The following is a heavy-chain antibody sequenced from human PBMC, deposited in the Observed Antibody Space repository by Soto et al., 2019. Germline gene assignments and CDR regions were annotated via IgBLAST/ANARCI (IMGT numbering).Heavy chain of an antibody. CDR2: IIPIFGTA. D-gene: IGHD4-17*01. CDR3: ATYGGNSGYFDY. CDR1: GGTFSSYA. Sequence: ASVKVSCKASGGTFSSYAISWVRQAPGQGLEWMGGIIPIFGTANYAQKFQGRVTITADESTSTAYMELSSLRSEDTAVYYCATYGGNSGYFDYWGQGTLVTVSS. J-gene: IGHJ4*02. V-gene: IGHV1-69*13.